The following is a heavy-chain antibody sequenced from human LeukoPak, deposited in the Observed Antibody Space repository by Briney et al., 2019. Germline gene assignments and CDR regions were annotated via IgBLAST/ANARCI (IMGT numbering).Heavy chain of an antibody. J-gene: IGHJ3*02. CDR2: IYYSGST. Sequence: SSETLSLTCTVSGGYISSSSYYWGWIRQPPGKGLEWIGSIYYSGSTYYNPSLKSRVTISVDTSKNQFSLKLSSVTAADTAVYYCARRGIVGGAFDIWGQGTMVTVSS. CDR1: GGYISSSSYY. CDR3: ARRGIVGGAFDI. V-gene: IGHV4-39*01. D-gene: IGHD1-26*01.